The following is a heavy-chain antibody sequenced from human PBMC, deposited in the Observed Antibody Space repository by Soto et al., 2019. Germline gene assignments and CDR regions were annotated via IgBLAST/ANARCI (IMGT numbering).Heavy chain of an antibody. Sequence: EVQLVESGGGLVQPGGSLRLSCAASGFTFSTYDMHWVRQATGKGLQWVSGIGAVGDTYYPGSVRGRFTISRENAKNSLYLQMASLRAGDTGIYYGARGPACSGGAGYSSYYSCYMDVWGKGTTVTVSS. CDR2: IGAVGDT. CDR3: ARGPACSGGAGYSSYYSCYMDV. V-gene: IGHV3-13*01. CDR1: GFTFSTYD. J-gene: IGHJ6*03. D-gene: IGHD2-15*01.